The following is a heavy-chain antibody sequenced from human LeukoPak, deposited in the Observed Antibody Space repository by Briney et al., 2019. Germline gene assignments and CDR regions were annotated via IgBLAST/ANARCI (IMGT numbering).Heavy chain of an antibody. CDR3: ARGGAYYDFWSGRNPRKYYFDY. V-gene: IGHV4-34*01. CDR1: GGSFSGYY. J-gene: IGHJ4*02. CDR2: INHSGST. D-gene: IGHD3-3*01. Sequence: SETLSLTCAAYGGSFSGYYWSWIRQPPGKGLEWIGEINHSGSTNYNPSLKSRVTISVDTSKNQFSLKLSSVTAADTAVYYCARGGAYYDFWSGRNPRKYYFDYWGQGTLVTVSS.